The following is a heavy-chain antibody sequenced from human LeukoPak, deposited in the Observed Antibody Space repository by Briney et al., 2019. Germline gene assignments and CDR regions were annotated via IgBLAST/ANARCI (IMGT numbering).Heavy chain of an antibody. J-gene: IGHJ6*02. CDR2: ISGSGGST. CDR1: GFTFSSYA. CDR3: ADYFPFFGMDV. V-gene: IGHV3-23*01. Sequence: GGSLRLSCAGSGFTFSSYAMRWDRPAAGKGREWVSAISGSGGSTYHADSVKGPFTISRDNCKNTLYLQMNSLRAEDTAVYYCADYFPFFGMDVWGQGTTVTVSS.